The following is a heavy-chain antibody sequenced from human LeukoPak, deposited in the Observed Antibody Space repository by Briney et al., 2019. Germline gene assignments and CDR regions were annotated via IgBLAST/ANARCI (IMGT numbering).Heavy chain of an antibody. J-gene: IGHJ4*02. CDR2: ISGSGGST. Sequence: GGSLRLSCAASGFTFSSYAMSWVRQAPGKGLEWVSAISGSGGSTYYADSVKGRFTISRDNSKNTLSLQMNSLRAEDTAVYYCAKVGLGGDYEGYLDYWGQGTLVTVSS. V-gene: IGHV3-23*01. CDR3: AKVGLGGDYEGYLDY. CDR1: GFTFSSYA. D-gene: IGHD4-17*01.